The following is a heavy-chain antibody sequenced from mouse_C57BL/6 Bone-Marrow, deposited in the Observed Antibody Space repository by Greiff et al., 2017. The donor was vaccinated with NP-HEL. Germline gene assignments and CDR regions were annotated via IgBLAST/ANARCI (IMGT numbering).Heavy chain of an antibody. D-gene: IGHD1-1*01. CDR1: GFSLTSYG. Sequence: VQRVESGPGLVQPSQSLSITCTVSGFSLTSYGVHWVRQSPGKGLEWLGVIWRGGSTDYNAAFMSRLSITKDNSKSQVFFKMNSLQADDTAIYYWAKTRYYYGSSPYAMDYWGQGTSVTVSS. CDR2: IWRGGST. J-gene: IGHJ4*01. CDR3: AKTRYYYGSSPYAMDY. V-gene: IGHV2-5*01.